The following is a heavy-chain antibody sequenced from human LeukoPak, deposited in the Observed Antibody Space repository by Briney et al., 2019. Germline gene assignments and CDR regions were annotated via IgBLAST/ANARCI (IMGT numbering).Heavy chain of an antibody. D-gene: IGHD2-2*03. CDR1: GGTFSSYA. CDR2: FIPIFGTA. CDR3: ARHPIGYCSSTSCPYYFDY. V-gene: IGHV1-69*05. J-gene: IGHJ4*02. Sequence: SVKVSCKASGGTFSSYAISWVRQAPGQGLGWMGGFIPIFGTANYAQKFQGRVTITTDESTSTAYMELSSLRSEDTAVYYCARHPIGYCSSTSCPYYFDYWGQGTLVTVSS.